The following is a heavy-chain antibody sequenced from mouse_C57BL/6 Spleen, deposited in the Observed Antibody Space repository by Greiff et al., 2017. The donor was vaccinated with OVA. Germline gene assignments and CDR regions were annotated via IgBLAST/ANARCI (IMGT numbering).Heavy chain of an antibody. CDR1: GYSITSGYY. J-gene: IGHJ2*01. Sequence: EVKLQESGPGLVKPSQSLSLTCSVTGYSITSGYYWNWIRQFPGNKLEWMGYISYDGSNNYNPSLKNRISITRDTSKNQFFLKLNSVTTEDTATYYCARGGGYYYGSSRFDYWGQGTTLTVSS. D-gene: IGHD1-1*01. V-gene: IGHV3-6*01. CDR2: ISYDGSN. CDR3: ARGGGYYYGSSRFDY.